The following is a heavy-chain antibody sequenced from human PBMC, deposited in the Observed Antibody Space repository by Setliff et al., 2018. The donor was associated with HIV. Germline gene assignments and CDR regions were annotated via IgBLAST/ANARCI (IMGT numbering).Heavy chain of an antibody. CDR1: GFTFSNYA. Sequence: GGSLRLSCAASGFTFSNYAVHWVRQAPGKGLEWVAVILYDESDKYYADSVKGRFTISRDNSKNTVYLQMNSLRREDTAVYYCARVLPYNSALDNWGQGTLVTVSS. V-gene: IGHV3-30*03. J-gene: IGHJ4*02. CDR3: ARVLPYNSALDN. D-gene: IGHD6-25*01. CDR2: ILYDESDK.